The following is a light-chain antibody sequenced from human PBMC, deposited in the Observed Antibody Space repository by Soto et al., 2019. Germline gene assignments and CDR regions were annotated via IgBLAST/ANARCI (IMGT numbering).Light chain of an antibody. Sequence: TKCPGNVPLSPGERATLSCGASQSVSGRYLAWYQQKPGQAPRPPIYGASSRATGIPDRFSVRGSGADFTLTVSILEDGDLAVYYRQQYGSSRITFGQGTRLEIK. V-gene: IGKV3-20*01. CDR3: QQYGSSRIT. CDR2: GAS. J-gene: IGKJ5*01. CDR1: QSVSGRY.